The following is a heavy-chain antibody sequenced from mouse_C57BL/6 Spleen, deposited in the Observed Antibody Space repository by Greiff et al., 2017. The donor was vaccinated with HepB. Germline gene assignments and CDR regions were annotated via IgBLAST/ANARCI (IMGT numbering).Heavy chain of an antibody. CDR1: GYTFTSYW. CDR2: IDPSDSYT. Sequence: QVQLQQPGAELVMPGASVKLSCKASGYTFTSYWMHWVKQRPGQGLEWIGEIDPSDSYTNYNQKFKGKSTLTVDKSSSTAYMQLSSLASEDSAVYYCATVVATDYAMDYWGQGTSVTVSS. J-gene: IGHJ4*01. CDR3: ATVVATDYAMDY. V-gene: IGHV1-69*01. D-gene: IGHD1-1*01.